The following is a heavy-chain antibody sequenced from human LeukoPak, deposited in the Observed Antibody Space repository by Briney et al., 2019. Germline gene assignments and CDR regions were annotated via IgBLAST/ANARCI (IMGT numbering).Heavy chain of an antibody. J-gene: IGHJ1*01. V-gene: IGHV1-18*01. CDR3: ARDAVTYYDFWSGYSYFQH. CDR1: GYTLASYG. CDR2: ISAYNDNT. D-gene: IGHD3-3*01. Sequence: ASVRVSCKASGYTLASYGISWVRQAPGQGLEWRGWISAYNDNTNYAQKLQGRVTMTTDTSTSTAYMEMRSLRSDDTAVYYCARDAVTYYDFWSGYSYFQHWGQGTLVTVSS.